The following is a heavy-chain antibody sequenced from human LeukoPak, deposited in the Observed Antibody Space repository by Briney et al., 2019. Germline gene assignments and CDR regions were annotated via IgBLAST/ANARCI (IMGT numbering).Heavy chain of an antibody. CDR3: AKDFDYVWGSYRYDYFDY. D-gene: IGHD3-16*02. V-gene: IGHV3-23*01. Sequence: PGGSLRLSCAASGFTFSSYAMSWVRQAPGKGLEWVSAISGSGGSTYYADSVKGRFTISRDNSKNTLNLQMHSLRVEDTAVYYCAKDFDYVWGSYRYDYFDYWGQGTLVTVSS. J-gene: IGHJ4*02. CDR1: GFTFSSYA. CDR2: ISGSGGST.